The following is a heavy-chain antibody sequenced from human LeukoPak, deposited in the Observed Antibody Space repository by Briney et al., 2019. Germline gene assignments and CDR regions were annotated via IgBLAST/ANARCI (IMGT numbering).Heavy chain of an antibody. D-gene: IGHD3-22*01. CDR1: GFSVDGNY. CDR2: IFSGDST. V-gene: IGHV3-53*01. J-gene: IGHJ4*02. Sequence: QIGGSLRLSCEVSGFSVDGNYMTWVRQVPGRGLEWVALIFSGDSTDYPDSVKGRFTISRDKSKNTLHLQMDSLRPEDTAMYYCALTYYFDRRGYSYFDYWGQGALVAVSS. CDR3: ALTYYFDRRGYSYFDY.